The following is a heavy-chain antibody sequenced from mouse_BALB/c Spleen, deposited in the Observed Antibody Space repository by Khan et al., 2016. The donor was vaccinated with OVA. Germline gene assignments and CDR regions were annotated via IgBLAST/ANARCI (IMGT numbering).Heavy chain of an antibody. CDR3: ARRDA. J-gene: IGHJ2*01. Sequence: IQLVQSGAELVKPGASVKLSCTASGFNIKDTYMHWVKQRPEQGLEWIGRIDPANGNTKYDPKFQGKATITADTSSNTAYLQLSSLPSEDAAVYYCARRDAWGQGTTLTGSS. CDR1: GFNIKDTY. V-gene: IGHV14-3*02. CDR2: IDPANGNT.